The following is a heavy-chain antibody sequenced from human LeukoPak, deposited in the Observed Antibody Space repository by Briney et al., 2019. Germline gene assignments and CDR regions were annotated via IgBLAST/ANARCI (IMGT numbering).Heavy chain of an antibody. Sequence: ASVKVSCKASGGTFISYAISWVRQAPGQGREWMGGIIPIFGTANYAQKFQGRVTITTDESTSTAYMELSSLRSEDTAVYYCARSGYCSSTSCSNYYYYYYMDVWGKGTTVTVSS. V-gene: IGHV1-69*05. CDR1: GGTFISYA. CDR3: ARSGYCSSTSCSNYYYYYYMDV. CDR2: IIPIFGTA. D-gene: IGHD2-2*01. J-gene: IGHJ6*03.